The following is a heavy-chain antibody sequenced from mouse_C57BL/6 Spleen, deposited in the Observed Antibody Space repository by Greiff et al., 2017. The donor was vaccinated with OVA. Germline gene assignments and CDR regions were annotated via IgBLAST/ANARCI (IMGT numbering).Heavy chain of an antibody. CDR3: ARNYYGSSPFYAMDY. Sequence: QVQLQQPGTELVKPGASVKLSCKASGYTFTSYWMHWVKQRPGQGLEWIGNINPSNGGTNYNGKFKGKATLTADKSSSTAYMQLSSLTSEDSAVYFCARNYYGSSPFYAMDYWGQGTSVTVSS. V-gene: IGHV1-53*01. J-gene: IGHJ4*01. CDR1: GYTFTSYW. CDR2: INPSNGGT. D-gene: IGHD1-1*01.